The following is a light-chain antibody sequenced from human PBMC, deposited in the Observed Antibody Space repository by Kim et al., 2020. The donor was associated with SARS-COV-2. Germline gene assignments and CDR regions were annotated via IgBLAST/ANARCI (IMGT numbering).Light chain of an antibody. Sequence: PGGTVTLTCASTTGAVTSAYYPNWFQQKPGQTPRALIYSSSKKHSWTPARFSGSLLGGKAALTLSGVQPEDEAVYYCLLSYGGAQVFGGGTKLTVL. CDR2: SSS. CDR3: LLSYGGAQV. V-gene: IGLV7-43*01. J-gene: IGLJ3*02. CDR1: TGAVTSAYY.